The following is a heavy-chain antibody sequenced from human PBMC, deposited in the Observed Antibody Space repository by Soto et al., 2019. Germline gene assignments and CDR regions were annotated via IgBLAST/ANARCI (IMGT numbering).Heavy chain of an antibody. V-gene: IGHV3-48*03. J-gene: IGHJ4*02. Sequence: LRLSCAASGFTFSSYEMNWVRQAPGKGLEWVSYISSSGSTIYYADSVKGRFTISRDNAKNSLYLQMNSLRAEDTAVYYCARVRPPKLRKSPIDYWGQGTLVTVSS. CDR2: ISSSGSTI. CDR1: GFTFSSYE. CDR3: ARVRPPKLRKSPIDY. D-gene: IGHD1-26*01.